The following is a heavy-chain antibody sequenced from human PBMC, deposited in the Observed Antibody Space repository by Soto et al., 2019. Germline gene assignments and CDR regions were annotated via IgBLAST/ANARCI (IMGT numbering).Heavy chain of an antibody. J-gene: IGHJ3*02. D-gene: IGHD2-2*02. CDR1: GFSFSAFS. CDR2: ISSSTSTI. CDR3: AREGGRHCSPTRCYNAFDI. V-gene: IGHV3-48*02. Sequence: EVQLVESGGGLVQPGGSLRLSCVSSGFSFSAFSMNWVRQAPGKGLEWISYISSSTSTIYYADSVKGRFTISRHNAKNSLYLQMDSLRDEDTAVYYCAREGGRHCSPTRCYNAFDIWGQGTMVTVSS.